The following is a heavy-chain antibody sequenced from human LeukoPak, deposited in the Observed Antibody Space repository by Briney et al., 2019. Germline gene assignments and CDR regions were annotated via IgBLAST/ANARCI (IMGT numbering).Heavy chain of an antibody. CDR3: AKGEPLLLWFGELSYYMDV. V-gene: IGHV3-30*02. CDR1: GFTFSSYG. CDR2: IRYDGSNK. J-gene: IGHJ6*03. Sequence: GGSLRLSCAASGFTFSSYGMHWVRQAPGKGLEWVAFIRYDGSNKYYADSVKGRFTISRDNSKNTLYLQMNSLRAEDTAVYYCAKGEPLLLWFGELSYYMDVWGKGTTVTISS. D-gene: IGHD3-10*01.